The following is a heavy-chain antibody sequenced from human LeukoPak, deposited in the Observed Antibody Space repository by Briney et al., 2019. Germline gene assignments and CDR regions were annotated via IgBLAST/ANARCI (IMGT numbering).Heavy chain of an antibody. V-gene: IGHV3-9*01. D-gene: IGHD3-22*01. CDR1: GFTFDDYA. J-gene: IGHJ2*01. CDR3: AKDMVHYYDSSGYYSRDWYFDL. Sequence: GGSLRLSCAASGFTFDDYAMHWVRQAPGKGLEWVSGISWNSGSIGYADSVKGRLTISRDNAKNSLYLQMNSLRAEDTALYYCAKDMVHYYDSSGYYSRDWYFDLWGRGTLVTVSS. CDR2: ISWNSGSI.